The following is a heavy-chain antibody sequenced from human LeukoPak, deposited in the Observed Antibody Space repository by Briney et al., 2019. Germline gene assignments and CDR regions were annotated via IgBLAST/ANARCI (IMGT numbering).Heavy chain of an antibody. V-gene: IGHV1-18*04. D-gene: IGHD2-2*01. CDR3: ARDERGYCSSTSCDYYGMDV. Sequence: GASVKVSCKASGYTFTGYYMHWVRQAPGQGLEWMGWISAYNGNTNYAQKLQGRVTMTTDTSTSTAYMELRSLRSDDTAVYYCARDERGYCSSTSCDYYGMDVWGQGTTVTVSS. CDR1: GYTFTGYY. J-gene: IGHJ6*02. CDR2: ISAYNGNT.